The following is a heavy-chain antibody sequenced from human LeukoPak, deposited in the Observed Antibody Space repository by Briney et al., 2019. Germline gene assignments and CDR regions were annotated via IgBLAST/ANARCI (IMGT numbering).Heavy chain of an antibody. CDR1: GGTFSSYA. V-gene: IGHV1-69*05. Sequence: SVKVSCKASGGTFSSYAISWVRQTPGQGLEWMGGIIPIFGTANYAQKFQGRVTITTDESTSTAYMELSSLRSEDTAVYYCAGAPWGYSSSWLYYYYYYMDVWGKGTTVTVSS. D-gene: IGHD6-13*01. J-gene: IGHJ6*03. CDR3: AGAPWGYSSSWLYYYYYYMDV. CDR2: IIPIFGTA.